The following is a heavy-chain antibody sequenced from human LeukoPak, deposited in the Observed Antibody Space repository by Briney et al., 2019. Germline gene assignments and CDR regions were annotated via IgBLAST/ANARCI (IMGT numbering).Heavy chain of an antibody. CDR3: AELGITMIGGV. V-gene: IGHV3-48*03. CDR2: ISSSGSTI. J-gene: IGHJ6*04. CDR1: GFTSSSYT. D-gene: IGHD3-10*02. Sequence: GGSLRLSCAASGFTSSSYTMHWVRQAPGKGLEWVSYISSSGSTIYYADSVKGRFTISRDNAKNSLYLQMNSLRAEDTAVYYCAELGITMIGGVWGKGTTVTTSS.